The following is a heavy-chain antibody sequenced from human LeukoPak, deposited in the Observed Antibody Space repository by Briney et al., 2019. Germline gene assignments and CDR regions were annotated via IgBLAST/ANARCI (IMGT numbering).Heavy chain of an antibody. CDR1: GGSISSYY. Sequence: SETLSLTCTVSGGSISSYYWSWIRQPPGKGLEWIGYIYHSGSTYYNPSLKSRVTVSVDRSKNQFSLKLSSVTAADTAVYYCARSLFGWLLLLDYWGQGTLVTVSS. V-gene: IGHV4-59*12. D-gene: IGHD3-22*01. CDR2: IYHSGST. CDR3: ARSLFGWLLLLDY. J-gene: IGHJ4*02.